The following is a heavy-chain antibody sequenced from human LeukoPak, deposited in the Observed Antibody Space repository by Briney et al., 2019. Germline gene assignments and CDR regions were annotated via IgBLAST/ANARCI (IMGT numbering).Heavy chain of an antibody. J-gene: IGHJ4*02. CDR1: GYSFTSHY. Sequence: ASVKVSCKASGYSFTSHYMHWVRQAPGQGLEWLGLINPSGSSTLYAQKFQGRVTMTEDTSTDTAYMELSSLRSEDTAVYYCATVSGYDSSGYYVWGQGTLVTVSS. CDR2: INPSGSST. V-gene: IGHV1-46*01. CDR3: ATVSGYDSSGYYV. D-gene: IGHD3-22*01.